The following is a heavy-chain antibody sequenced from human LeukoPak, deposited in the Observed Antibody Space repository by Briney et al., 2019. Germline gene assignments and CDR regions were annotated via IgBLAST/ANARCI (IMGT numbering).Heavy chain of an antibody. CDR1: GYSFTSYW. CDR3: ARQKDYDIYAFDI. J-gene: IGHJ3*02. V-gene: IGHV5-51*01. Sequence: GESLKISCKGSGYSFTSYWIGWVRQMPGKGLEWMGITYPGDSDTRYSPSFQGQVTISADKSIRTAYLQWSSLKASDTAMYYCARQKDYDIYAFDIWGQGTMVTVSS. D-gene: IGHD3-9*01. CDR2: TYPGDSDT.